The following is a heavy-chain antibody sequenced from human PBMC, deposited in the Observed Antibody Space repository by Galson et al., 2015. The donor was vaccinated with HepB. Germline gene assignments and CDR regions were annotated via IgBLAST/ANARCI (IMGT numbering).Heavy chain of an antibody. J-gene: IGHJ4*02. CDR2: LTSGGTYK. Sequence: SLRLSCAASGLMFRLYNMHWVRQAPGKGLEYVSSLTSGGTYKYYAASVKGRFTISRDNSKNTVTLQMSGLRPEDTAVYYCTSLWGHVNYHDYWGQGTLVTVSS. CDR3: TSLWGHVNYHDY. D-gene: IGHD3-10*01. CDR1: GLMFRLYN. V-gene: IGHV3-64D*06.